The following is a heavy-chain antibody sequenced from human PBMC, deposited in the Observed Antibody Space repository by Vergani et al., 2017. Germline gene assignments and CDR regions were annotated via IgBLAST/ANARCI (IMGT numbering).Heavy chain of an antibody. D-gene: IGHD6-19*01. CDR1: GFSLSNARIG. J-gene: IGHJ3*02. Sequence: QVTLKESGPVLVKPTETLTLTCTVSGFSLSNARIGVSWLRQPPGKALEWLAHIFSNDEKSYRTSLNSRLTIPKDTSKSQVVLTMTNMDPVDTATYYCARKPRLAVAGTSDAFDIWGQGTMVTVSS. CDR3: ARKPRLAVAGTSDAFDI. CDR2: IFSNDEK. V-gene: IGHV2-26*01.